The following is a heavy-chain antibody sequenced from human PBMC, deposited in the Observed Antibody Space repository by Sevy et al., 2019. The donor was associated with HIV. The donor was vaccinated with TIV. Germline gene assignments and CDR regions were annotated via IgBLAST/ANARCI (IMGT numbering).Heavy chain of an antibody. Sequence: SETLSLTCAVYGGSFSGYYWSWIRQPPGKGLEWIGEINRSGSTNYNPSLKSRVTISVDTSKNQFSLKLSSVTAADTAVYYCARGREYCGGDCYSLGFDPWGQGTLVTVSS. V-gene: IGHV4-34*01. CDR2: INRSGST. J-gene: IGHJ5*02. D-gene: IGHD2-21*01. CDR3: ARGREYCGGDCYSLGFDP. CDR1: GGSFSGYY.